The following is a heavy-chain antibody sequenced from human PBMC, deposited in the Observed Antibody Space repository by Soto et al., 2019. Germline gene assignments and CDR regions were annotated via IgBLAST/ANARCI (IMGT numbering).Heavy chain of an antibody. CDR2: LKSKSDGGTT. V-gene: IGHV3-15*07. Sequence: EVQLVESGGGLAKPGGSLRLSCAVSGFNVNDAWMSWVRQAPGKGLEWVGLLKSKSDGGTTDYAAPVKGRFTFSRDDSKSTLFLHMSSLKSEDTAVYYCVTLATYGPENYYVIWGQGTLVTVSS. D-gene: IGHD3-10*01. J-gene: IGHJ4*02. CDR3: VTLATYGPENYYVI. CDR1: GFNVNDAW.